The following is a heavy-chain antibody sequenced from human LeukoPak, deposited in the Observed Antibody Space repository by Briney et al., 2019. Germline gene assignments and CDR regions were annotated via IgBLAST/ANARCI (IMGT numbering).Heavy chain of an antibody. V-gene: IGHV3-48*01. J-gene: IGHJ5*02. CDR2: ISGSSTTI. CDR3: ARGTDTAMVTGGYNWFDP. Sequence: GGSLRLSCAASGFTFSRFSMNWVRQAPGKGLEWVSYISGSSTTIYYADSVKGRFTISRDNGKNSMFLQMNSLRAEDTAVYYCARGTDTAMVTGGYNWFDPWGQGTLVTVSS. CDR1: GFTFSRFS. D-gene: IGHD5-18*01.